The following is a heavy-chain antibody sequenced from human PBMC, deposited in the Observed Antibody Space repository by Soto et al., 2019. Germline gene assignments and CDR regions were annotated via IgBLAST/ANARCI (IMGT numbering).Heavy chain of an antibody. CDR3: ARAFRGGDY. Sequence: SETLSLTCTVSGGSISGYYWTWIRQPPGKGLEWIGYIYYSGSTNYNPSLKSRVTISVDTSKKQLSLKLRSVTAADTAVYYCARAFRGGDYWGQGTLVTVSS. CDR1: GGSISGYY. D-gene: IGHD3-10*01. CDR2: IYYSGST. V-gene: IGHV4-59*01. J-gene: IGHJ4*02.